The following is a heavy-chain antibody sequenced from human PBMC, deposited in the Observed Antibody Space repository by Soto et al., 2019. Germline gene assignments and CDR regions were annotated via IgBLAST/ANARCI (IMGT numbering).Heavy chain of an antibody. V-gene: IGHV3-23*01. J-gene: IGHJ4*02. CDR2: ISGSGGST. Sequence: GGSLRLSCAASGFTFSSYAMSWVRQAPRKGLEWVSAISGSGGSTYYADSVKGRFTISRDNSKNTLYLQMNSLGAEDTAVYYCAKDCSSTSCYTDYWGQGTLVTVSS. D-gene: IGHD2-2*02. CDR3: AKDCSSTSCYTDY. CDR1: GFTFSSYA.